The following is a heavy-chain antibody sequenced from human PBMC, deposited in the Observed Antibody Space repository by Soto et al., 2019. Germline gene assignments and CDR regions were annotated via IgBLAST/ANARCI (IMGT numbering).Heavy chain of an antibody. V-gene: IGHV2-5*02. J-gene: IGHJ5*02. CDR1: GFSLSTSGVG. CDR2: IYWDDDK. Sequence: QITLKESGPTLVKPTQTLTLTCTFSGFSLSTSGVGVGWIRQPPGKALEWLALIYWDDDKRYSPSLKSRLTITKDTSKNQVVLTMTNMDPVDTATYSCAHSQRITGTIGLPTKHWFDPWGQGTLVTVSS. CDR3: AHSQRITGTIGLPTKHWFDP. D-gene: IGHD1-7*01.